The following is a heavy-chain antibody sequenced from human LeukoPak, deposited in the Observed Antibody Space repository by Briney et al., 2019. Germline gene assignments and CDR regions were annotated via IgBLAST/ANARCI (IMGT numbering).Heavy chain of an antibody. CDR1: GGTFSSYA. J-gene: IGHJ4*02. CDR2: IIPIFGTA. D-gene: IGHD5-12*01. V-gene: IGHV1-69*05. Sequence: GSSVKVSCKASGGTFSSYAISWVRQAPGQGLEWMGRIIPIFGTANYAQKFQGRVTITTDESTSTAHMELGSLRSEDTAVYYCASGGGYDSYWGQGTLVTVSS. CDR3: ASGGGYDSY.